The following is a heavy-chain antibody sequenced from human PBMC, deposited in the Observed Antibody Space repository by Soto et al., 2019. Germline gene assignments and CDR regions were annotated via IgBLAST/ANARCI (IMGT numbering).Heavy chain of an antibody. CDR3: ARKKVSGYYYYGMDV. J-gene: IGHJ6*02. V-gene: IGHV4-30-4*08. CDR2: IYYSGST. Sequence: SETLSLTCTVSGGSISSGDYYWSWLRQPPGKGLEWIGYIYYSGSTYYNPSLKSRVTISVDTSKNQFSLKLSSVTAADTAVYYCARKKVSGYYYYGMDVWGQGTTVTVSS. CDR1: GGSISSGDYY. D-gene: IGHD2-8*01.